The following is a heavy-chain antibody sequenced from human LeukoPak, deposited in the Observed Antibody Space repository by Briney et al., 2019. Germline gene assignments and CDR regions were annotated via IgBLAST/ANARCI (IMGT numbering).Heavy chain of an antibody. V-gene: IGHV4-34*12. CDR3: AKSNGYGLIDI. D-gene: IGHD3-22*01. Sequence: PSETLSLTCAVFGGSFSGYYWTWVRQPPGKALEWIGNIFYSGSTYYSPSLKSRVTISLDTSRNQFSLKLNSVTAADTAVYYCAKSNGYGLIDIWGQGTMVTVSS. CDR2: IFYSGST. CDR1: GGSFSGYY. J-gene: IGHJ3*02.